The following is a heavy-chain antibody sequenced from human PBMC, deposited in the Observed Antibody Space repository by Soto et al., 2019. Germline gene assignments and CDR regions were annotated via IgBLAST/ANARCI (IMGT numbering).Heavy chain of an antibody. V-gene: IGHV3-23*01. Sequence: PGGSLRLSCAASGFTFSSYAMSWVRQAPGKGLEWVSAISGSGGSTYYADSVKGRFTISRDNSKNTLYLQMNSLRAEDTAVYYCAKGATYTTLTYYYYGMDVWGQGTTVTV. CDR1: GFTFSSYA. CDR3: AKGATYTTLTYYYYGMDV. D-gene: IGHD1-20*01. CDR2: ISGSGGST. J-gene: IGHJ6*02.